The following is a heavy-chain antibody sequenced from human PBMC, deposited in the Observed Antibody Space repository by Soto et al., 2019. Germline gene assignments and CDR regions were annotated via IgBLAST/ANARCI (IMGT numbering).Heavy chain of an antibody. CDR1: GFTFSSYA. CDR2: ISGSGGST. J-gene: IGHJ4*02. CDR3: AKVGWREKLQWLERGEYYFDY. Sequence: EVQLLESGGGLVQPGGSLRLSCAASGFTFSSYAMSWVRQAPGKGLEWVSAISGSGGSTYYADSVKGRFTISRDNSKNTLYLQMNSLRAEDTAVYYCAKVGWREKLQWLERGEYYFDYWGQGTLVTVSS. V-gene: IGHV3-23*01. D-gene: IGHD6-19*01.